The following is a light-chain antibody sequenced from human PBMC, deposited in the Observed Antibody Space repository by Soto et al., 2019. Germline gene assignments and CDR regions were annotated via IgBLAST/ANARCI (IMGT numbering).Light chain of an antibody. CDR2: GAS. V-gene: IGKV3-15*01. Sequence: EIVMTQSPATLSVSPGERATLSCRASQNVNNNLAWYQEKPCQATRLLISGASARATGIPARFSGSGSGTEFTLTISSLQSEDFAVYYCQQYNNWPRTFGQGTKLEIK. J-gene: IGKJ2*01. CDR1: QNVNNN. CDR3: QQYNNWPRT.